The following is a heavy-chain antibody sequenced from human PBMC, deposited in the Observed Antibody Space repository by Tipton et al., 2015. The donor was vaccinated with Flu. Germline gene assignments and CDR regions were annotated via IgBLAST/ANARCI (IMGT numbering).Heavy chain of an antibody. D-gene: IGHD4-17*01. CDR3: ARGDYGDYDHEADGLDI. CDR2: IYTSGRT. Sequence: TLSLTCTVSGGSIISGSHYWSWIRQPAGKGLEWIGRIYTSGRTDYNPSLKSRITISVDTSNNLFSLNLRSVSAADTAVYYCARGDYGDYDHEADGLDIWGQGTLVSVSA. V-gene: IGHV4-61*02. J-gene: IGHJ3*02. CDR1: GGSIISGSHY.